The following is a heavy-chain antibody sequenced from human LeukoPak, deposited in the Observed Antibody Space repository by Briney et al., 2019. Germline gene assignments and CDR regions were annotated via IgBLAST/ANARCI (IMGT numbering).Heavy chain of an antibody. V-gene: IGHV3-11*04. D-gene: IGHD3-3*01. CDR2: ISSSGSTI. CDR1: GFTFSDHY. J-gene: IGHJ5*02. Sequence: GGSLRLSCAASGFTFSDHYMSWIRQAPGKGLEWVSYISSSGSTIYYADSVKGRFTISRDNAKNSLYLQMNSLRAEDTAVYYCARDRRAMDYDFWSGYYIGRFDPWGQGTLVTVSS. CDR3: ARDRRAMDYDFWSGYYIGRFDP.